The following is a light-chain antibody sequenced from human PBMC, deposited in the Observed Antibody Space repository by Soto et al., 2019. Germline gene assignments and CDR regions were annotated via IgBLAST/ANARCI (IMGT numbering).Light chain of an antibody. CDR2: EGS. CDR1: SSDVGSYNL. CDR3: CSFAGSDTVI. V-gene: IGLV2-23*01. Sequence: QSVLTQPASVSGSPGQSITISCTGTSSDVGSYNLVSWYQQHPGKPPKLLIYEGSKRPSGVSDRFSGSKSGNMASLTISGLQTEDEADYYCCSFAGSDTVIFGGGTKLTVL. J-gene: IGLJ2*01.